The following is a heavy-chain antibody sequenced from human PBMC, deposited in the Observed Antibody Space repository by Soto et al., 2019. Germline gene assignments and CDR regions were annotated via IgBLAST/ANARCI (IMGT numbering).Heavy chain of an antibody. CDR3: AKVSGSYSDYCYGMDV. Sequence: QVQLVESGGGVVQPGRSLRLSCAASGFTFSSYGMHWVRQAPGKGLEWVAVISYDGSNKYYADSVKGRFTISRDNSKNSLYLQMNSLRAEDTAVYYCAKVSGSYSDYCYGMDVWGQGTTVTVSS. CDR2: ISYDGSNK. J-gene: IGHJ6*02. V-gene: IGHV3-30*18. CDR1: GFTFSSYG. D-gene: IGHD1-26*01.